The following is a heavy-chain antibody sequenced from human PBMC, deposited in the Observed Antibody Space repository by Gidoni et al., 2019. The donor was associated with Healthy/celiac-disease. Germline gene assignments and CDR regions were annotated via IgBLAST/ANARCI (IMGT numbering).Heavy chain of an antibody. V-gene: IGHV3-30*04. CDR2: ISYDGSNK. CDR1: GFTFSSYA. J-gene: IGHJ4*02. D-gene: IGHD2-15*01. Sequence: QVQLVESGGGVVQPGRALSISCAASGFTFSSYAMHWVRQAPGKGVEWVAVISYDGSNKDYADSVKGRFTISRDNSKNTLYLQMNSLRAEDTAVYYCARGCSGGSCYGAPSDYWGQGTLVTVSS. CDR3: ARGCSGGSCYGAPSDY.